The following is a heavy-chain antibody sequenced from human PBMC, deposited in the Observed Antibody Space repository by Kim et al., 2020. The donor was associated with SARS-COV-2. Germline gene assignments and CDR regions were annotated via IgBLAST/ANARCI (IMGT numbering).Heavy chain of an antibody. J-gene: IGHJ6*02. D-gene: IGHD2-2*01. CDR3: AKAAIAPYYAMDL. Sequence: GGSLRLSCEASGFIFDDSSIHWVRQAPGKGLEWVSLISWDGGTTYYADSVKGRFTISSDNSKSSLYLQMHSLRTEDTALYYCAKAAIAPYYAMDLWGQG. CDR1: GFIFDDSS. V-gene: IGHV3-43*01. CDR2: ISWDGGTT.